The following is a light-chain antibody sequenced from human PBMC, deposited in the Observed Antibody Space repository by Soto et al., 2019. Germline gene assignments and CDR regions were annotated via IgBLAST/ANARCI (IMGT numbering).Light chain of an antibody. V-gene: IGLV2-8*01. CDR3: SSYAGSNTYV. J-gene: IGLJ1*01. CDR2: EVS. CDR1: SSDVGGSNY. Sequence: QSALTQPPSASGSPGQSVTISCTGTSSDVGGSNYVSWYQQHPDKAPKLMIYEVSKRPSGVPDRFSGSKSGNTASLTVSGLQAEDEADYYCSSYAGSNTYVFGTGTKVTVL.